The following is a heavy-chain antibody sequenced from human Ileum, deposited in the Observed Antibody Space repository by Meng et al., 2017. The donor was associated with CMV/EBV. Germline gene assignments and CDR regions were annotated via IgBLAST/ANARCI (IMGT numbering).Heavy chain of an antibody. V-gene: IGHV4-31*02. CDR3: ARGGGLPYYYDSSGYYPFFDY. D-gene: IGHD3-22*01. Sequence: GGYYWSWIRQHPGKGLEWIGYIYYSGSTYYNPSLKSRVIISVDTSKDQFSLKLCSVTAADTAVYYCARGGGLPYYYDSSGYYPFFDYWGQGTLVTVSS. CDR2: IYYSGST. J-gene: IGHJ4*02. CDR1: GGYY.